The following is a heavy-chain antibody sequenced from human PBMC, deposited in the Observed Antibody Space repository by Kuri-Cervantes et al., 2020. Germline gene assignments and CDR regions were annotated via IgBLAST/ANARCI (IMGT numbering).Heavy chain of an antibody. CDR2: ISWDSGRI. CDR3: ARTYYYDGSGYYFGY. J-gene: IGHJ4*02. CDR1: GFTFDDYV. V-gene: IGHV3-9*01. Sequence: GGSLRLSCAASGFTFDDYVIHWVRQVPGKGLEWVSGISWDSGRIGYADSVRGRFTISRDNAKNSLYLQMNSLRVEDTALYYCARTYYYDGSGYYFGYWGQGTLVTVSS. D-gene: IGHD3-22*01.